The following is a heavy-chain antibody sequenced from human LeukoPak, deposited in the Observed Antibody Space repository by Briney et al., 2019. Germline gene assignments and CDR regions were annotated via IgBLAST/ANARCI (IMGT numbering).Heavy chain of an antibody. CDR2: ISASGDST. D-gene: IGHD1-26*01. Sequence: PGGSLRLSCAASGFTFISYAMSWVRQAPEKGLEWVSAISASGDSTFYADSVKGRFTISRDNSKNTVYMQMNSLRAEDTAVYYCTRDSGTYNWFDPWGQGTLVTVSS. CDR1: GFTFISYA. J-gene: IGHJ5*02. CDR3: TRDSGTYNWFDP. V-gene: IGHV3-23*01.